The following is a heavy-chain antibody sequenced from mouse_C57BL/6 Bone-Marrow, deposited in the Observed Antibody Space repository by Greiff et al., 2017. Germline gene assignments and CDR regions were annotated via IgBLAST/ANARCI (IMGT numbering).Heavy chain of an antibody. CDR3: ARGYYGPDY. CDR2: IHPNSGST. CDR1: GYTFTSYW. V-gene: IGHV1-64*01. Sequence: QVQLKQPGAELVKPGASVKLSCKASGYTFTSYWMHWVKQRPGQGLEWIGMIHPNSGSTNYNEKFKSKATLTVDKTSSTAYMQLSSLTSEVSAVYYCARGYYGPDYWGQGTTLTVSS. J-gene: IGHJ2*01. D-gene: IGHD1-1*01.